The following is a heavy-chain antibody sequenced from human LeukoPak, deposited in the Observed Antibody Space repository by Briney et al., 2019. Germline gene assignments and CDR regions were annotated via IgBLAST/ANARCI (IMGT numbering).Heavy chain of an antibody. CDR2: INPNSGVT. D-gene: IGHD2-15*01. V-gene: IGHV1-2*02. Sequence: TSVKVSCKASGYTFTGYYMHWVRQAPGQGLEWMGWINPNSGVTNYAQKLQGRVTMTTDTSTSTAYMELRSLRSDDTAVYYCARSLGYCSGGSCYSALDYWGQGTLVTVSS. CDR3: ARSLGYCSGGSCYSALDY. CDR1: GYTFTGYY. J-gene: IGHJ4*02.